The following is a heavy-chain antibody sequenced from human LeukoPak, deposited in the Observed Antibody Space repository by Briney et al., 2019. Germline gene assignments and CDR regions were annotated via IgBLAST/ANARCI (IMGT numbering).Heavy chain of an antibody. Sequence: GGSLRLSCAASGFTFTRFNMNWVRQAPGKGLELVSSICTNGTYIGTADSVKGQFSISRDNAKNSLYVQMNSLRAEDTAVYYCARPFYYDTNGGEGMDVWGQGTTVTVSS. CDR3: ARPFYYDTNGGEGMDV. CDR1: GFTFTRFN. V-gene: IGHV3-21*04. D-gene: IGHD3-22*01. J-gene: IGHJ6*02. CDR2: ICTNGTYI.